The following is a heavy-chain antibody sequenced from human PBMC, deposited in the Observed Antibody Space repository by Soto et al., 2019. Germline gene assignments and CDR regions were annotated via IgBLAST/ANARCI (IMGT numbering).Heavy chain of an antibody. CDR1: GYSFTNYW. J-gene: IGHJ4*02. D-gene: IGHD6-13*01. Sequence: GESLKISCKGSGYSFTNYWIGWVRQMPGKGLEWMRIIYPGDSDTRYSPSFQGQVTISADKSISTAYLQWSSLKASDTAMYYCATQQQLALFDYWGQGTLVTVSS. CDR3: ATQQQLALFDY. CDR2: IYPGDSDT. V-gene: IGHV5-51*01.